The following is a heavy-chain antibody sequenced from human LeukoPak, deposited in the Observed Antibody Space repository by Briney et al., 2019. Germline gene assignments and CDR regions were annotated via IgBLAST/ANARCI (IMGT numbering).Heavy chain of an antibody. V-gene: IGHV4-59*01. CDR3: ARDGSAPEAFDI. J-gene: IGHJ3*02. Sequence: PSETLSLTCTVSGGSISSYYWSWIRQPPGKGLEWIGYIYYSGSTNYNPSLKSRVTISVDTSKNQFSLKLSSVTAADTAVYYCARDGSAPEAFDIWGQGTMVTVSS. CDR1: GGSISSYY. D-gene: IGHD1-14*01. CDR2: IYYSGST.